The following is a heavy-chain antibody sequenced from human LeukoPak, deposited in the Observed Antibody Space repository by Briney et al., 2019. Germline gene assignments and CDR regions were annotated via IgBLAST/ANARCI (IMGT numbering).Heavy chain of an antibody. CDR1: GGSISSYY. Sequence: PSETLSLTCTVSGGSISSYYWSWIRQPPGKGLEWIGYIYYSGSTNYNPSLKSRVTISADTSKNQFSLKLSSVTAADTAVYYCARVGRYYDSSGYPFDYWGQGTLVTVSS. J-gene: IGHJ4*02. D-gene: IGHD3-22*01. V-gene: IGHV4-59*01. CDR2: IYYSGST. CDR3: ARVGRYYDSSGYPFDY.